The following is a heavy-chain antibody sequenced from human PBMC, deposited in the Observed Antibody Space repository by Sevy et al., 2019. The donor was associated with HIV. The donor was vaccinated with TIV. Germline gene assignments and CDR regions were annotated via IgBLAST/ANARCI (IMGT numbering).Heavy chain of an antibody. CDR1: GFTFSNYA. Sequence: GGSLRLSCEASGFTFSNYAMSWVRQAPGKGLEWVSAIGGRDTGTYYADSVKGRFTISRDNSRNTLFLQMNSLRAEDTAVYYCAKDLAIVVGDAFHIWGQGTVVTVSS. J-gene: IGHJ3*02. D-gene: IGHD3-22*01. V-gene: IGHV3-23*01. CDR2: IGGRDTGT. CDR3: AKDLAIVVGDAFHI.